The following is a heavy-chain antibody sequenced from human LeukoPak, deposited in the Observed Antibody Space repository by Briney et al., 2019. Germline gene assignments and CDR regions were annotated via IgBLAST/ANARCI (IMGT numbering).Heavy chain of an antibody. J-gene: IGHJ4*02. V-gene: IGHV4-59*13. Sequence: SETLSLTCTVSGGSISNYYWSWIRQPPGKGLEWIGYIYYSGSTNHNPSLESRVTISVDTSKNQFSPKLDSVTAADTAVYYCARGRSGSYHSPFDYWGQGTLVTVSS. CDR2: IYYSGST. D-gene: IGHD1-26*01. CDR3: ARGRSGSYHSPFDY. CDR1: GGSISNYY.